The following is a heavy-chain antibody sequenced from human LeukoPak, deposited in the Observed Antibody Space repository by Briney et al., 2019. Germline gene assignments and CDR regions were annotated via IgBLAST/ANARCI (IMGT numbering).Heavy chain of an antibody. CDR1: GYTFTSYD. V-gene: IGHV1-8*01. CDR3: ARVGIAAAGHFDY. CDR2: MNPNSGNT. J-gene: IGHJ4*02. Sequence: ASVKVSCKASGYTFTSYDINWVRQATGQGLEWMGWMNPNSGNTGYAQKFQGRVTMTRNTSISTAYMELSSLRSEDTAVYHCARVGIAAAGHFDYWGQGTLVTVSS. D-gene: IGHD6-13*01.